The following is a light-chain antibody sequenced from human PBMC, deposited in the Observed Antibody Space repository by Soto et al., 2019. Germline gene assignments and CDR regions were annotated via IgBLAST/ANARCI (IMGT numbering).Light chain of an antibody. Sequence: QSVLTQSPSVSETPGQKITISCSGSRCNIGGNAVYWYQQVPGSAPRLVIHSNDQRPFAVPDRFSGARSATSASLAFSARRYEDEADYYCVAWDDSLAGYVFGTGTKVTVL. V-gene: IGLV1-47*02. CDR3: VAWDDSLAGYV. CDR2: SND. CDR1: RCNIGGNA. J-gene: IGLJ1*01.